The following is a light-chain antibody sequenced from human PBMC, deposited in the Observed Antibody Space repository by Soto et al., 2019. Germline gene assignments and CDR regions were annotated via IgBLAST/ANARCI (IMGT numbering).Light chain of an antibody. CDR2: VAS. CDR1: QSVNQK. V-gene: IGKV3-15*01. Sequence: EIVLTESRCTLSVSPGERATLSCRASQSVNQKLGWYQQKPCQAPRLLIYVASYRATGIPARFSGSGSGTEYTLTISNLQAEDFAVYYCQQFNNWPHTFRQGTDWR. J-gene: IGKJ2*01. CDR3: QQFNNWPHT.